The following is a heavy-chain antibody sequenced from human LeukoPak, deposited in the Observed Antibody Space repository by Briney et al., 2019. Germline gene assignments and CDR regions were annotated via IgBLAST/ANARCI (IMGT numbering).Heavy chain of an antibody. J-gene: IGHJ6*04. D-gene: IGHD3-10*02. CDR1: GFTFSSYT. V-gene: IGHV3-21*01. CDR3: AELGITMIGGV. Sequence: GGSLRLSCAASGFTFSSYTMNWVRQAPGKGLEWVSSIGSSSTYIYYADSVKGRFIISRDNAKNSLYLQMNSLRAEDTAVYYCAELGITMIGGVWGKGTTVTISS. CDR2: IGSSSTYI.